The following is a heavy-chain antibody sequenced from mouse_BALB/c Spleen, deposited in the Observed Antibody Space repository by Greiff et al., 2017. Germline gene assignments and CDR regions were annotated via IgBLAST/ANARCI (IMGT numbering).Heavy chain of an antibody. J-gene: IGHJ4*01. Sequence: EVQLVESGGGLVQPGGSLKLSCAASGFTFSSYTMSWVRQTPEKRLEWVATISSGGSYTYYPDSVKGRFTISRDNAKNTLYLQMSSLKSEDTAMYYCTRVTGYGSRRGYAMDYWGQGTSVTVSS. CDR3: TRVTGYGSRRGYAMDY. CDR2: ISSGGSYT. CDR1: GFTFSSYT. D-gene: IGHD1-1*01. V-gene: IGHV5-6-4*01.